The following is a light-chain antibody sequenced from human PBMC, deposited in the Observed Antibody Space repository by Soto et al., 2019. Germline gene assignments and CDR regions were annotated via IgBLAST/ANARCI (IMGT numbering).Light chain of an antibody. CDR2: GAS. CDR1: QSVSSSY. J-gene: IGKJ2*01. V-gene: IGKV3-20*01. CDR3: QQYGSSPPYT. Sequence: EIVLTQSPGTLPLSPGERATLSCRASQSVSSSYLAWYQQKPGQAPRLLIYGASSRATGIPGRFSGSGSGTDFTLTISRLEPEDFAVYYCQQYGSSPPYTFGQGTKLEIK.